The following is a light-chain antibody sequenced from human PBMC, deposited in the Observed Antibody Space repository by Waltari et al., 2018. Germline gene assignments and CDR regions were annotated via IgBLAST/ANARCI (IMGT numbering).Light chain of an antibody. CDR3: QQYGSSPT. Sequence: EIVLTQFPGTLSLSPGERATLSCRAAQTVRSNYLAWYQQKPGKAPRLLIYGAFGRATGIPDRFSRSGSRTDFTLTISRLWPEDSAVYYCQQYGSSPTFGQGTRLEI. J-gene: IGKJ5*01. V-gene: IGKV3-20*01. CDR2: GAF. CDR1: QTVRSNY.